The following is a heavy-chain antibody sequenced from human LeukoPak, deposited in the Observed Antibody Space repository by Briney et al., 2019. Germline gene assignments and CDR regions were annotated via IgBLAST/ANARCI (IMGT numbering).Heavy chain of an antibody. D-gene: IGHD2-15*01. Sequence: GGSLRLSCAASGFTFSSYNMKWVRQAPGKGLEWVSSISSRSSYIFYADSAKGRFTISRDNAKKSLYLQMNSLRAEDTAVYFCARQVRREPPSGDDCWGQGTLVTVSS. V-gene: IGHV3-21*01. J-gene: IGHJ4*02. CDR1: GFTFSSYN. CDR2: ISSRSSYI. CDR3: ARQVRREPPSGDDC.